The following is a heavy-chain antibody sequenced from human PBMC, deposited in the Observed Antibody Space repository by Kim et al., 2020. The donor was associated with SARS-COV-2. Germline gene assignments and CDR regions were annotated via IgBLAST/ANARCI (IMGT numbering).Heavy chain of an antibody. CDR2: IYYSGST. D-gene: IGHD6-13*01. Sequence: SETLSLTCTVSGGSISSYYWSWIRQPPGKGLEWIGYIYYSGSTNYNPSLKSRVTISVDTSKNQFSLKLSSVTAADTAVYYCARGVLFSSSWFLDYWGQGTLVTVSS. CDR3: ARGVLFSSSWFLDY. CDR1: GGSISSYY. V-gene: IGHV4-59*13. J-gene: IGHJ4*02.